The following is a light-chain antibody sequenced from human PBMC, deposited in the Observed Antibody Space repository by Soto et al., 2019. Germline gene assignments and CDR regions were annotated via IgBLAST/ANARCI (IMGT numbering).Light chain of an antibody. CDR2: KIS. Sequence: VLTQSPLSVSVTVGQPASISCRSSQSLVHSHGITYLSWLRQRPGQPLRLLIYKISNRFSGVPDRFSGGGAGTDFTLNISRVEAEDVGLYYCMQATHFPLTFGQGTRLEIK. V-gene: IGKV2-24*01. CDR3: MQATHFPLT. CDR1: QSLVHSHGITY. J-gene: IGKJ5*01.